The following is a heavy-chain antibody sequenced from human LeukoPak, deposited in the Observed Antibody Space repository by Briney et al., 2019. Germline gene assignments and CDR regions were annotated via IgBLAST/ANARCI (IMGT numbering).Heavy chain of an antibody. CDR2: IYHSGST. J-gene: IGHJ3*02. V-gene: IGHV4-30-4*01. Sequence: SETLSLTCTVSGGSISSGDYYWSWIRQPPGKGLEWIGYIYHSGSTYYNPSLKSRVTISVDTSKKQFSLKLSSVTAADTAVYYCARDQPPGAFDIWGQGTMVTVSS. CDR1: GGSISSGDYY. CDR3: ARDQPPGAFDI.